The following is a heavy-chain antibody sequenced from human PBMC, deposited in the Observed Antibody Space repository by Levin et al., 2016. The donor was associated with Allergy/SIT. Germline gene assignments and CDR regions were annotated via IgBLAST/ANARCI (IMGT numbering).Heavy chain of an antibody. CDR3: VRFADTSGANNYFDY. J-gene: IGHJ4*02. V-gene: IGHV4-59*01. D-gene: IGHD5-12*01. CDR2: ISYRGNI. CDR1: GGSIYGYY. Sequence: SETLSLTCTVSGGSIYGYYWSWIRQSPGKGLEWIAYISYRGNIDYNPSLKSRVTISVATSMNQFSLKLSSVTAADTALYYCVRFADTSGANNYFDYWGRGTLVTVSS.